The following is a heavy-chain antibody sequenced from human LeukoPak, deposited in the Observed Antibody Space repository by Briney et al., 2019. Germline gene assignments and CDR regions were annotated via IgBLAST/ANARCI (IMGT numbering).Heavy chain of an antibody. Sequence: GGSLRLSCAASGFTLSSYAMSWVRQAPGKGLEWVSSISASGGSTNYADSVKGRFTISRDNSKNTVYLQMDSLRAEDTAVYYCAKVMKGSERLTMVRGVIIKTAGLYYMDVWGKGTTVTVSS. D-gene: IGHD3-10*01. J-gene: IGHJ6*03. CDR2: ISASGGST. V-gene: IGHV3-23*01. CDR1: GFTLSSYA. CDR3: AKVMKGSERLTMVRGVIIKTAGLYYMDV.